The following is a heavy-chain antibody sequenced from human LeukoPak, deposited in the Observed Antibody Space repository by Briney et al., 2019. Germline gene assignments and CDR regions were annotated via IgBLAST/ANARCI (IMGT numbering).Heavy chain of an antibody. D-gene: IGHD6-19*01. V-gene: IGHV3-30*18. CDR1: GFTFSSYG. J-gene: IGHJ4*02. CDR3: AKDRYSSGWYSFDS. CDR2: ISYDGSNK. Sequence: PGGSLRLSCVASGFTFSSYGMHWVRQAPGKGLEWVAVISYDGSNKYYADSVKGRFTISRDNSKNTLFPQMNSLRAEDTAVYHCAKDRYSSGWYSFDSWGQGTLVTVSS.